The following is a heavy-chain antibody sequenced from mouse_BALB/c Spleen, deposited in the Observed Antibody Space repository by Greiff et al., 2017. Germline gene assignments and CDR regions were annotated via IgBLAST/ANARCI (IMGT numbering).Heavy chain of an antibody. CDR3: ARFVHYYGSSSYAMDY. D-gene: IGHD1-1*01. Sequence: VQLKESGPSLVKPSQTLSLTCSVTGDSITSGYWNWIRKFPGNKLEYMGYISYSGSTYYNPSLKSRISITRDTSKNQYYLQLNSVTTEDTATYYCARFVHYYGSSSYAMDYWGQGTSVTVSS. J-gene: IGHJ4*01. V-gene: IGHV3-8*02. CDR1: GDSITSGY. CDR2: ISYSGST.